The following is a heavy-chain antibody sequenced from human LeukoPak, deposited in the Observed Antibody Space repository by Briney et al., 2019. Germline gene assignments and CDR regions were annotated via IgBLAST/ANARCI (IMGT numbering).Heavy chain of an antibody. CDR1: GGSISSGYY. Sequence: SETLSLTCTVSGGSISSGYYWGWIRQPPGKGLEWIGSIYHSGSTYYNPSLKSRVTISVDTSKNQFSLKLSSVTAADTAVYYCASGTTVTTRDYWGQGTLVTVSS. CDR3: ASGTTVTTRDY. J-gene: IGHJ4*02. V-gene: IGHV4-38-2*02. CDR2: IYHSGST. D-gene: IGHD4-17*01.